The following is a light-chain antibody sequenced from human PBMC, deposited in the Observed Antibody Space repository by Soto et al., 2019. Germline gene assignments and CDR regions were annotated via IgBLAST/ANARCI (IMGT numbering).Light chain of an antibody. J-gene: IGKJ1*01. CDR1: QEIVNW. CDR2: HAS. V-gene: IGKV1-5*01. Sequence: DIQMTQSPSSLSASVGDRVTLTCRASQEIVNWLAWYQQRPGKAPNLLVYHASSLRTGAPSRFRGSGSGREFTLTISSLQPNDSATYYCQQYNNYPGTFGQGTKVDIK. CDR3: QQYNNYPGT.